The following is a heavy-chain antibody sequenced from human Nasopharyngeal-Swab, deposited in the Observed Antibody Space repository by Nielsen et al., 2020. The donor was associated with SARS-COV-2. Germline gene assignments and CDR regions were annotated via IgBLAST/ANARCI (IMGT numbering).Heavy chain of an antibody. J-gene: IGHJ6*02. CDR2: IYYSGST. CDR1: GGSISSGGYY. V-gene: IGHV4-31*03. Sequence: SETLSLTCTVSGGSISSGGYYWSWIRQHPGKGLEWIGNIYYSGSTYYNPSLKSRVTISVATSKNQFSLKLSSVTAADTAVYYCARGATIFGPVAYGMDVWGQGTTVTVSS. CDR3: ARGATIFGPVAYGMDV. D-gene: IGHD3-3*01.